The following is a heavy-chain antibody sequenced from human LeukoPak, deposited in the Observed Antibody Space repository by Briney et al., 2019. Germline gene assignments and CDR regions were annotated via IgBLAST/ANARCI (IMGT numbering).Heavy chain of an antibody. CDR3: AKVVTMIVVHDAFDI. D-gene: IGHD3-22*01. Sequence: SDTLALTCTFSGGPHSSYYGRWIRNPPGKGMEWIGYIYYSGSTNYNPSLKSRVTISVDTSKNQCSLKLSSVTAADTAVYYCAKVVTMIVVHDAFDIWGQGTMVTVSS. CDR2: IYYSGST. J-gene: IGHJ3*02. CDR1: GGPHSSYY. V-gene: IGHV4-59*07.